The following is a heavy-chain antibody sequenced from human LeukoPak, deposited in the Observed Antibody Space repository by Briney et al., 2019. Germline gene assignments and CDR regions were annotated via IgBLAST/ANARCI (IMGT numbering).Heavy chain of an antibody. V-gene: IGHV3-23*01. CDR2: FSGSGGST. CDR3: AKLGHDSSGYYEGYFDY. D-gene: IGHD3-22*01. J-gene: IGHJ4*02. CDR1: GFTFSSYA. Sequence: GGSLRLSCAASGFTFSSYAMSWVRQAPGKGLEWVSAFSGSGGSTYYADSVKGRFTISRDNSKNTLYLQMNSLRAEDTAVYYCAKLGHDSSGYYEGYFDYWGQGTLVTVSS.